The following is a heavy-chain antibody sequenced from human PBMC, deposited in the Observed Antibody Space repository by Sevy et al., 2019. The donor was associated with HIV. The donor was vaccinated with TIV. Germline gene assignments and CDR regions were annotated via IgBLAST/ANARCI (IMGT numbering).Heavy chain of an antibody. CDR1: GFTFSSYG. Sequence: GGSLRLSCAASGFTFSSYGMHWVRQAPGKGLEWVAVISYDGSNKYYADSVKGRFTISRDNSKNTLYLQMNSLRAEDTAVYYCAKDRMSEDYGDSLGDYWGQGTLVTVSS. CDR3: AKDRMSEDYGDSLGDY. J-gene: IGHJ4*02. CDR2: ISYDGSNK. V-gene: IGHV3-30*18. D-gene: IGHD4-17*01.